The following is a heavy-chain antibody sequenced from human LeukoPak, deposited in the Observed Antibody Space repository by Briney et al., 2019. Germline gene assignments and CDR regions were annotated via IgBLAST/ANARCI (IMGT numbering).Heavy chain of an antibody. Sequence: PGGSLRLSCAASGFTFSSYAMSWVRQAPGKGLEWVSSSGDNTRYADSVKGRFTISRDNSKNTLYLQMNSLRAEDTAVYYCARDWSYYYGSGIFDYWGQGTLVTVSS. J-gene: IGHJ4*02. CDR2: SGDNT. V-gene: IGHV3-23*01. CDR1: GFTFSSYA. D-gene: IGHD3-10*01. CDR3: ARDWSYYYGSGIFDY.